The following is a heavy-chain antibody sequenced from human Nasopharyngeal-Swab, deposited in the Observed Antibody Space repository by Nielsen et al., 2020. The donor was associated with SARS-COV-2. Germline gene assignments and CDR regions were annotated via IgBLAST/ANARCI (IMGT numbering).Heavy chain of an antibody. CDR3: ARVGLHYYDSSGPFDY. V-gene: IGHV3-48*03. Sequence: GESLKISCAASGFTFSSYEMNWVRQAPGKGLEWVSYISSSGSTLYYADSVKGRFTISRDNAKNSLYLQMNSLRAEDTAVYYCARVGLHYYDSSGPFDYWGQGTLVTVSS. CDR2: ISSSGSTL. D-gene: IGHD3-22*01. J-gene: IGHJ4*02. CDR1: GFTFSSYE.